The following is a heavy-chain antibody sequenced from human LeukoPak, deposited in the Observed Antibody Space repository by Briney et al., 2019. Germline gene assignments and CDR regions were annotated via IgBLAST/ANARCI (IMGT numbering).Heavy chain of an antibody. CDR3: TREWHLRHVDYSYYFMDG. CDR2: IRNKAFTYTT. V-gene: IGHV3-72*01. Sequence: GGSLRLSCAASGFTFSDHFMDWVRQTPGRGLEWVGRIRNKAFTYTTEYAASVKGRFTISRDDSQKSLYLQMNSLKTDDTAVYYCTREWHLRHVDYSYYFMDGWGRGTTVTVSS. CDR1: GFTFSDHF. J-gene: IGHJ6*03. D-gene: IGHD5/OR15-5a*01.